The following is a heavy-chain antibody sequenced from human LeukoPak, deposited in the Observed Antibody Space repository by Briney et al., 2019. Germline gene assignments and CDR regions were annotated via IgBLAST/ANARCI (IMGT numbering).Heavy chain of an antibody. V-gene: IGHV3-30*02. CDR3: AKDFSVFYYDSRVFDY. CDR1: GFTFSSYG. Sequence: GGSLRLSCAASGFTFSSYGMHWVRQAPGKGLEWVAFIRYDGSNKYYADSVKGRFTISRDNSKNTLYLQMNSLRAEDTAVYYCAKDFSVFYYDSRVFDYWGQGALVTVSS. CDR2: IRYDGSNK. J-gene: IGHJ4*02. D-gene: IGHD3-22*01.